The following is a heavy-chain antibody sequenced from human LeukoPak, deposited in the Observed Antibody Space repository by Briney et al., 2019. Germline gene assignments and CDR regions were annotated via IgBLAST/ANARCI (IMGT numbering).Heavy chain of an antibody. CDR3: AKWGDYDILTGYYDPDY. CDR1: GFTLSNYA. J-gene: IGHJ4*02. Sequence: GGSLRLSCAASGFTLSNYAMYWVRQAPGKGLEWASAVSGRDDSTYYADSVKGRFTISRDTSKSTLYLQMNSLRVEDTAVYYCAKWGDYDILTGYYDPDYWGQGTLVTVSS. V-gene: IGHV3-23*01. CDR2: VSGRDDST. D-gene: IGHD3-9*01.